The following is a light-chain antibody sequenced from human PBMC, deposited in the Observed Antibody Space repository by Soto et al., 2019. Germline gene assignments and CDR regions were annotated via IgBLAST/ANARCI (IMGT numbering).Light chain of an antibody. Sequence: QSALTQPASVSGSHGQSITISCTGTSSDGGGYNYVSWYQQHPGKAPKLIIYEVNNRPSGVSNRFSGSKSGSTASLTISGLQAEDEADYYCSSYTSSSTPYVVLGGGTKLTVL. CDR3: SSYTSSSTPYVV. J-gene: IGLJ2*01. CDR2: EVN. CDR1: SSDGGGYNY. V-gene: IGLV2-14*01.